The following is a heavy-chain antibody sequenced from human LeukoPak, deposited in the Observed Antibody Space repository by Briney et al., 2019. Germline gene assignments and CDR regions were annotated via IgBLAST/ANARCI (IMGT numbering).Heavy chain of an antibody. D-gene: IGHD4/OR15-4a*01. J-gene: IGHJ6*02. CDR2: IYYTGST. V-gene: IGHV4-59*08. Sequence: SETLSLTCTVSGGSISSYYWSWIRQPPGKGLEWIGYIYYTGSTNYNPSLKSRVIISVDTSKNQFALRLRSVTAADTAVYYCAGQGAPGTNYYGMDVGAQGPPAPVSS. CDR3: AGQGAPGTNYYGMDV. CDR1: GGSISSYY.